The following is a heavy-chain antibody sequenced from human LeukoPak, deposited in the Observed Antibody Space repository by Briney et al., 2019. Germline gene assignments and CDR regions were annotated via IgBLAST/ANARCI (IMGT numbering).Heavy chain of an antibody. Sequence: HWASVKVSCKASGYTFTGYYMHWVRQAPGQGLEWMGWINPNSGRTNYAQRFQGRVTMTRDTSISTAYMELSRRTFDDTAVYYCARGVAVAANPLLYYYMDVWGKGTTVTISS. D-gene: IGHD6-19*01. CDR2: INPNSGRT. CDR3: ARGVAVAANPLLYYYMDV. V-gene: IGHV1-2*02. J-gene: IGHJ6*03. CDR1: GYTFTGYY.